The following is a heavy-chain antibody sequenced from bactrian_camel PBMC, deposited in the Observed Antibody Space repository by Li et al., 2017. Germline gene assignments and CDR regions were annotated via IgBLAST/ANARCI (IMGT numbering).Heavy chain of an antibody. CDR3: VAETDCYARDPFLGAFGH. D-gene: IGHD1*01. V-gene: IGHV3S53*01. CDR1: GTSDTNTRFKAT. Sequence: VQLVESGGGSVQAGGSLRLSCTASGTSDTNTRFKATMGWFRQAPGKERAGIAVIDRDGVTDYADSVKGRFTISKDNAKKTLYLQMNSLKPEDTRMYYCVAETDCYARDPFLGAFGHWGQGTQVTVS. CDR2: IDRDGVT. J-gene: IGHJ6*01.